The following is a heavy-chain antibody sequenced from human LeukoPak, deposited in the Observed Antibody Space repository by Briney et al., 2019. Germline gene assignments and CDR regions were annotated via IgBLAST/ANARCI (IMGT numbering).Heavy chain of an antibody. CDR3: ASGPVKDTYDYVWGSLDY. V-gene: IGHV1-3*03. D-gene: IGHD3-16*01. J-gene: IGHJ4*02. CDR1: GYTFTSYY. CDR2: INAGNGNT. Sequence: ASVKVSCKASGYTFTSYYMHWVRQAPGQRLEWMGWINAGNGNTKYSQEFQGRVTITRDTSASTAYMELSSLRSEDMAVYYCASGPVKDTYDYVWGSLDYWGQGTLVTVSS.